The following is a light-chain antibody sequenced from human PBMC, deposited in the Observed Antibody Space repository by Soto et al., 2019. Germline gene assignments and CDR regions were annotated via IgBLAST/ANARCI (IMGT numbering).Light chain of an antibody. CDR3: CSYTTSTTGV. Sequence: QSVLTQPASVSGSPGQSITISCTGTSSDVGGYNYVSWYQQHPGKAPKLMIYDVSTRPSGVPNRFSCSKSGNTASLTISGLQAEDEADYYCCSYTTSTTGVFGGGTKLTVL. CDR2: DVS. J-gene: IGLJ2*01. CDR1: SSDVGGYNY. V-gene: IGLV2-14*01.